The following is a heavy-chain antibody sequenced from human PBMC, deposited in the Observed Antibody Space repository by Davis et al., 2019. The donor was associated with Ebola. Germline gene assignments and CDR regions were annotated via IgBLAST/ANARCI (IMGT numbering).Heavy chain of an antibody. CDR2: ISYDGNNQ. Sequence: GESLKISCAASGFTFSSYAIHWVRQSPGKGLEWVAVISYDGNNQNYADSVKGRFTISRDNSKNTLYLQMNSLRAADTAFYYCAKEESSGSYNDYWGQGTLVTVSS. CDR1: GFTFSSYA. D-gene: IGHD3-10*01. CDR3: AKEESSGSYNDY. V-gene: IGHV3-30*18. J-gene: IGHJ4*02.